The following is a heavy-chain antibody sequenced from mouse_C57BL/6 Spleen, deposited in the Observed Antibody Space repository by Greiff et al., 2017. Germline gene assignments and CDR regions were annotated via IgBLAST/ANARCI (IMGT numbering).Heavy chain of an antibody. CDR3: ASWDYDYSYWYFDV. D-gene: IGHD2-4*01. J-gene: IGHJ1*03. V-gene: IGHV1-4*01. CDR2: INPSSGYT. Sequence: QVQLKQSGAELARPGASVKMSCKASGYTFTSYTMHWVKQRPGQGLEWIGYINPSSGYTKYNQKFKDKATLTADKSSSTAYMQLSSLTSEDSAVYYCASWDYDYSYWYFDVWGTGTTVTVSS. CDR1: GYTFTSYT.